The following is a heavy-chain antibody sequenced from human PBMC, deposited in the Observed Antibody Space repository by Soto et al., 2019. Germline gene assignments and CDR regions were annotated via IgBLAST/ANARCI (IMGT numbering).Heavy chain of an antibody. V-gene: IGHV3-23*01. D-gene: IGHD5-12*01. J-gene: IGHJ4*02. CDR2: ISGSGGST. CDR3: AREDIVATISYYCDC. Sequence: GSLRLSCAASGFTFSSYAMSWVRQAPGKGLEWVSAISGSGGSTYYADSVKGRFTISRDNTKNTLYLQMNSLRAEDTAVYYCAREDIVATISYYCDCWGQGTLVTVSS. CDR1: GFTFSSYA.